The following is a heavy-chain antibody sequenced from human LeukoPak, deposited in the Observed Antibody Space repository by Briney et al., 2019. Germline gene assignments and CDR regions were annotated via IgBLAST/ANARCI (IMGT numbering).Heavy chain of an antibody. V-gene: IGHV3-30*09. Sequence: GGSLRLSCAASGFTFSTYALHWVRQAPGKGLEWVAVISYDDGSNKYYADSVKGRFAISRDNSKNTLYLQMNSLRTEDTAVYYCARESGGNTPYYFDYWGQGTLVTVSS. J-gene: IGHJ4*02. D-gene: IGHD2-2*02. CDR3: ARESGGNTPYYFDY. CDR2: ISYDDGSNK. CDR1: GFTFSTYA.